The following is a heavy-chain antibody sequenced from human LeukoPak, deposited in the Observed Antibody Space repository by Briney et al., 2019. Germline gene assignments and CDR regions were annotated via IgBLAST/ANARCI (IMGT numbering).Heavy chain of an antibody. CDR3: AKDLGIFDY. CDR2: ISSSGSTI. V-gene: IGHV3-48*04. CDR1: GFTFSSYS. J-gene: IGHJ4*02. D-gene: IGHD6-13*01. Sequence: PGGSLRLSCAASGFTFSSYSMNWVRQAPGKGLEWVSYISSSGSTIYYADSVKGRFTISRDNAKNSLYLQMNSLRAEDTAVYYCAKDLGIFDYWGQGTLVTVSS.